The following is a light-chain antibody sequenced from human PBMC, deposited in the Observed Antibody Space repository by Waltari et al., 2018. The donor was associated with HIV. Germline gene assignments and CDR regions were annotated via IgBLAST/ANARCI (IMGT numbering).Light chain of an antibody. CDR3: AAWGDSLKGYV. CDR1: TSTIGSNT. CDR2: SSN. J-gene: IGLJ1*01. V-gene: IGLV1-44*01. Sequence: QSVLTQPPSASGTPGQRVTISCSGSTSTIGSNTVHWYQQLPGTAPKLLIYSSNQRPSGVPDRFSGSKSGTSASLAISGLQSEDEADYYCAAWGDSLKGYVFGTGTTVTVL.